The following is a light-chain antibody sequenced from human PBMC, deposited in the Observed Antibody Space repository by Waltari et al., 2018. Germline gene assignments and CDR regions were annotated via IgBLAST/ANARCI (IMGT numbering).Light chain of an antibody. J-gene: IGKJ1*01. CDR3: QNHGRLPAM. Sequence: EIVLTQSPGTLSLSPGERATLSCRASPRISRYLAGYQQKPGQAPRLLIYAASRRATGIPDRFSGSGSGTDFSLTISRLEPEEFAVYYCQNHGRLPAMFGQGTKVEIK. CDR1: PRISRY. V-gene: IGKV3-20*01. CDR2: AAS.